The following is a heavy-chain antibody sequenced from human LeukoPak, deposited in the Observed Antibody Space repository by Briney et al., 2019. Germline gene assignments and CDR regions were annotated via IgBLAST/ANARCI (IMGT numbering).Heavy chain of an antibody. V-gene: IGHV1-2*02. Sequence: ASVKVSCKASGYVFTDYYMHWVRQAPGQGLERMGWINPNSGGTNYAQKFQGRVTMTRDTSISTAYMELSRLRSDDTAVYYCARAGTTNWFDPWGQGTLVTVSS. CDR2: INPNSGGT. CDR3: ARAGTTNWFDP. J-gene: IGHJ5*02. D-gene: IGHD1-1*01. CDR1: GYVFTDYY.